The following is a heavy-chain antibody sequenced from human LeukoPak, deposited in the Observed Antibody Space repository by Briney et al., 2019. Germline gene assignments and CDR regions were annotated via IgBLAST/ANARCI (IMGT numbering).Heavy chain of an antibody. CDR1: GSMYNYY. Sequence: SETLSLTCTVSGSMYNYYWSWIRQPPGKEPEWIGSIHNSGISNYIPSLKSRLTISRDTSKNQFSLKLRSVTAADTAIYYCVYSSGWTNFYYYGMDVWGQGTTVTVSS. CDR2: IHNSGIS. J-gene: IGHJ6*02. CDR3: VYSSGWTNFYYYGMDV. D-gene: IGHD6-19*01. V-gene: IGHV4-59*01.